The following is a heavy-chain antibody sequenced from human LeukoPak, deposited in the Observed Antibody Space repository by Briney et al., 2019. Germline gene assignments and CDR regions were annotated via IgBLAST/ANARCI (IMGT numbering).Heavy chain of an antibody. CDR2: IYTSGST. D-gene: IGHD4-11*01. CDR3: AREMGPVSLYYYYGMDV. CDR1: GGPISSYY. Sequence: PSETLSLTCTVSGGPISSYYWSWIRQPAGKGLEWIGRIYTSGSTNYNPFLKSRVTMSVDASKNQFSLKLSSVTAADTAVYYCAREMGPVSLYYYYGMDVWGQGTTVTVSS. V-gene: IGHV4-4*07. J-gene: IGHJ6*02.